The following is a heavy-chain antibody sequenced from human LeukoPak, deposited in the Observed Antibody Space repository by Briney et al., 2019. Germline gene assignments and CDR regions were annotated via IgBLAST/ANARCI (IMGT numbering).Heavy chain of an antibody. CDR3: ARNGTVTVSGTKFNYFDY. V-gene: IGHV4-39*01. CDR2: IYYSGST. Sequence: PSETLSLTCTVSGGSISSSSYYWGWIRQPPGKGLEWIGSIYYSGSTHYNPSLKSRLTIFVDTSKNQFSLKVNSVTAADTAVYYRARNGTVTVSGTKFNYFDYWGQGTLVTVSS. D-gene: IGHD4-17*01. CDR1: GGSISSSSYY. J-gene: IGHJ4*02.